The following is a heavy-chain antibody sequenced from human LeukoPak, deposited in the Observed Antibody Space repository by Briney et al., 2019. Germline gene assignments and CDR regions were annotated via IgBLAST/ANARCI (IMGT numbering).Heavy chain of an antibody. CDR3: ARRVSYRNCFDP. J-gene: IGHJ5*02. D-gene: IGHD1-26*01. CDR2: VNLQGST. CDR1: GGSITNTNY. V-gene: IGHV4-4*02. Sequence: PSETLSLTCGVSGGSITNTNYWTWVRQPRGKGLEWIGEVNLQGSTNYNPSLMGRVAIAVDTSENHISLQLTSVTAADTAVYYCARRVSYRNCFDPWGQGTLVTVSS.